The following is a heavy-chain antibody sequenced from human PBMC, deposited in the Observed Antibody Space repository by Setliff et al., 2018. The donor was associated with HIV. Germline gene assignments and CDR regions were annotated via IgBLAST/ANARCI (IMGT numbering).Heavy chain of an antibody. CDR3: ARAVNFDY. D-gene: IGHD6-19*01. Sequence: SETLSLTCTVSGGSMSTYYWSWIRQPPGKGLEWIGYIYTSGSTNYNPSLRSRVTISVDTSKNHFSLRLTSVTAADTAIYYCARAVNFDYWGQGTQVTVSS. J-gene: IGHJ4*02. CDR2: IYTSGST. V-gene: IGHV4-59*01. CDR1: GGSMSTYY.